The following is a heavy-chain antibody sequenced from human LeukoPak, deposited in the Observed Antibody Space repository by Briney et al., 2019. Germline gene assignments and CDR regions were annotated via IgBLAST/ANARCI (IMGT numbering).Heavy chain of an antibody. V-gene: IGHV3-23*01. J-gene: IGHJ4*02. D-gene: IGHD2-15*01. Sequence: GGSLRLSCAASGFTFSSYAMSWVRQAPGKGLEWVSAISGSGGSTYYADSVKGRFTISRDSSENTLYLQMNSLRAEDTAVYYCARDLGYCSGGSCYGFDYWGQGTLVTVSS. CDR2: ISGSGGST. CDR1: GFTFSSYA. CDR3: ARDLGYCSGGSCYGFDY.